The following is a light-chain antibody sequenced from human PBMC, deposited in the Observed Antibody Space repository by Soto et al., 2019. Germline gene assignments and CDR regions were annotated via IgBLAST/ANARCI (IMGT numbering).Light chain of an antibody. CDR2: DAS. CDR1: QSVSSY. V-gene: IGKV3-11*01. CDR3: QEYNSGLT. Sequence: EIVLTQSPATLSLSPGERATLSCRASQSVSSYLAWYQQKPGQAPRLLIYDASNRATGIPARFSGSGSGTDFTLTISSLQPEDFATYYCQEYNSGLTFGGGTKVDIK. J-gene: IGKJ4*01.